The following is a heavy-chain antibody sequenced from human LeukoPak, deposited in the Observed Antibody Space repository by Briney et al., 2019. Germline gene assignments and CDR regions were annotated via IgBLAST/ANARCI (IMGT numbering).Heavy chain of an antibody. CDR3: ARIYGYSYALGAFDI. Sequence: SETLSLTCAVSGYSISSGYYWGWIRPPPGKGLEWIGSIYHSGSTYYNPSLKSRVTISVDTSKNQFSLKLSSVTAADPAVYYCARIYGYSYALGAFDIWGQGTMVTVSS. CDR1: GYSISSGYY. CDR2: IYHSGST. V-gene: IGHV4-38-2*01. J-gene: IGHJ3*02. D-gene: IGHD5-18*01.